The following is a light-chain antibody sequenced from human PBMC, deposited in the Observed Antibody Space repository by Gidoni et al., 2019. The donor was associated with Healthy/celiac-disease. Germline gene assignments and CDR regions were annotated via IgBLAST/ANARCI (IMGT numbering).Light chain of an antibody. CDR1: QSISSY. Sequence: DIQMTQSPSSLSASVGDRVTITSRASQSISSYLNWYQQKPGKAPKLLIYAASSLQSGVPSRFSGSGSGTDFTLTISSLQPEDFATYYCQQSDSTPPITFGQGTRLEIK. CDR3: QQSDSTPPIT. CDR2: AAS. J-gene: IGKJ5*01. V-gene: IGKV1-39*01.